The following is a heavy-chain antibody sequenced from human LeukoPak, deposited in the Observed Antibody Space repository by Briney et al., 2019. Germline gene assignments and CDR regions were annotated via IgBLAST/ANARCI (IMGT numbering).Heavy chain of an antibody. CDR1: GYTFTSYG. J-gene: IGHJ6*02. CDR2: ISAYNGNT. Sequence: ASVKVSCKASGYTFTSYGISWVRQAPGQGLEWMGWISAYNGNTNYAQKLQGRVTMTTDTSTSTAYMELRSLRSDDTAVYYCARGPHSITIFGVVIQHGMDVWGQGTTVTVSS. V-gene: IGHV1-18*01. CDR3: ARGPHSITIFGVVIQHGMDV. D-gene: IGHD3-3*01.